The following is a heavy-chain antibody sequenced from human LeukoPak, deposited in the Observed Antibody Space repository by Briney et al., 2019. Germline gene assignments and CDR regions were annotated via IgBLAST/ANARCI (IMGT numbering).Heavy chain of an antibody. V-gene: IGHV3-30*02. CDR3: AERGSDCSGTSCHFVFDI. CDR1: GFSFSSYG. J-gene: IGHJ3*02. D-gene: IGHD2-2*01. CDR2: IWYDGSKK. Sequence: GGSLRLSCAASGFSFSSYGMHWVRQAPGKGLDWVAFIWYDGSKKGYADFVKGRLIISRDNSKNTLYLQMNSLRAEDTAVYYCAERGSDCSGTSCHFVFDIWGQGTMVTVSA.